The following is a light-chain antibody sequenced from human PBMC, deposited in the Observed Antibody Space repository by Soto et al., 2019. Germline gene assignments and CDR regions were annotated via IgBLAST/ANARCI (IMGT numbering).Light chain of an antibody. V-gene: IGLV2-23*01. CDR2: EGI. CDR1: NSTVGGFNV. CDR3: CSYVGATTYV. J-gene: IGLJ1*01. Sequence: SALTQPASVSGSPGQSITISCTGTNSTVGGFNVVSWYQQHPGKAPKVIIYEGIKRPSGVSNRFSGSNSGSTASLTISGLQAEDEADYYCCSYVGATTYVFGTGTKLTVL.